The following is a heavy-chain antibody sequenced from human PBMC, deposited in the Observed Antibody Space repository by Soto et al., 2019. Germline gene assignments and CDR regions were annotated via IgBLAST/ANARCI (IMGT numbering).Heavy chain of an antibody. CDR3: ARGYYDTSGQSNTFDI. CDR2: VYYSWIT. Sequence: SATLSLTGTVSCASIISSYWSWIRQSPGKGLEWIGYVYYSWITNYNPSLKIRFTISVDTSKNQFSLKLSSVTAADTAVYYCARGYYDTSGQSNTFDIWGQGTMVTVSS. J-gene: IGHJ3*02. D-gene: IGHD3-22*01. V-gene: IGHV4-59*01. CDR1: CASIISSY.